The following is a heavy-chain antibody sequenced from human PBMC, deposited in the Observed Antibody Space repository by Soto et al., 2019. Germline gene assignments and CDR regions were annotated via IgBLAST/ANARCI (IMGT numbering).Heavy chain of an antibody. D-gene: IGHD6-13*01. CDR1: GGSISSGGYY. J-gene: IGHJ6*02. CDR3: ARELGSRWYVLGDDLDV. Sequence: QVQLQESGPGLVKPSQTLSLTCTVSGGSISSGGYYWSWIRQHPGKGLEWIGYIYYSGSTYYNPSLKSRVTISVDTSKNQFSLKLSSVTAADTAVYYCARELGSRWYVLGDDLDVWGQGTTVTVSS. CDR2: IYYSGST. V-gene: IGHV4-31*03.